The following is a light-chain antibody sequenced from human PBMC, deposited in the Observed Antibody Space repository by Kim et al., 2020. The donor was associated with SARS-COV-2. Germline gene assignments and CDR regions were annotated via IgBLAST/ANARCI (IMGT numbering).Light chain of an antibody. J-gene: IGKJ3*01. CDR2: GAP. CDR1: QSVPCSD. Sequence: PGERATLPGKASQSVPCSDLDSYQQKPGQAPLLLISGAPNRATAIPDRFSVSGSGTDFTLTISRLEPEDFAVYYCQHYGTSPFTFGPRTKVDIK. CDR3: QHYGTSPFT. V-gene: IGKV3-20*01.